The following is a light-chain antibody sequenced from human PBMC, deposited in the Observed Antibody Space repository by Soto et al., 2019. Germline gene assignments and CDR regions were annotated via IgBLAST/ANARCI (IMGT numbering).Light chain of an antibody. Sequence: EIVLTQSPGTLSLSPGERATLSCRASQSVSSSYLAWYQQKPGQAPRLLIYGASSRATGIPDRFSGSGSGTDFTLTISSLEPEDFAVYYCQQYDDSSPGYTFGQGTKLEIK. V-gene: IGKV3-20*01. CDR2: GAS. CDR3: QQYDDSSPGYT. CDR1: QSVSSSY. J-gene: IGKJ2*01.